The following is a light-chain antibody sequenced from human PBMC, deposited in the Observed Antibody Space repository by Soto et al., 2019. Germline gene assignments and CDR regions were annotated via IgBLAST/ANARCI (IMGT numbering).Light chain of an antibody. CDR1: PGAVTSASY. CDR2: STS. Sequence: HTVVTQEPSLTVSPGGTVTLTCASSPGAVTSASYANWFQQKPGQAPRPLLYSTSNRHSGTPARFSGSLVGGKAALTLSGVQPEDEAHYYCLLYYGGALWVFGGGTKVTVL. CDR3: LLYYGGALWV. J-gene: IGLJ3*02. V-gene: IGLV7-43*01.